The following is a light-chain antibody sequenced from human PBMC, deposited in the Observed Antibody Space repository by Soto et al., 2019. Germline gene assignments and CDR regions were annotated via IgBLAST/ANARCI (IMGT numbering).Light chain of an antibody. J-gene: IGKJ1*01. Sequence: EIVMTQSPATLSVSPGERATLSCRASQSVSSNLAWYQQKPGQAPRLLIYGASTRATGIPARFSGSGSGTEFTLSISSLQSEDFAVDYCQQYNNWPRTFGQGTK. CDR3: QQYNNWPRT. V-gene: IGKV3-15*01. CDR1: QSVSSN. CDR2: GAS.